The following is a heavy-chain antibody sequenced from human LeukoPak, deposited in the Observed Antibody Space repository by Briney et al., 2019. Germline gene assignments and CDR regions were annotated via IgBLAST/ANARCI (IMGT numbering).Heavy chain of an antibody. CDR1: GFTFSSYS. D-gene: IGHD6-13*01. Sequence: PGGSLRLSCAASGFTFSSYSMTWVRQAPGKGLEWVSSISSSSSYIYYADSVKGRFTISRDNAKNSLYLQMNSLRAEDTAMYYCARLPIAAADNWFDPWGQGTLVTVSS. V-gene: IGHV3-21*01. J-gene: IGHJ5*02. CDR2: ISSSSSYI. CDR3: ARLPIAAADNWFDP.